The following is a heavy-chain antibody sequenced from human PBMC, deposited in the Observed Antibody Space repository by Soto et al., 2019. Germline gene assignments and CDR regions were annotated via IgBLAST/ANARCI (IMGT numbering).Heavy chain of an antibody. CDR3: ARADDFWTGYPPVCYIDV. D-gene: IGHD3-3*01. J-gene: IGHJ6*03. CDR1: GGSINTSY. V-gene: IGHV4-59*01. Sequence: SETLSLTCAVSGGSINTSYWNWIRQPPGKGLEWIAYIYYSGSTNNNPALKSRVTVSIDTSKNRFSLKLTSVTAADTAVYYCARADDFWTGYPPVCYIDVWGKGTTVTVSS. CDR2: IYYSGST.